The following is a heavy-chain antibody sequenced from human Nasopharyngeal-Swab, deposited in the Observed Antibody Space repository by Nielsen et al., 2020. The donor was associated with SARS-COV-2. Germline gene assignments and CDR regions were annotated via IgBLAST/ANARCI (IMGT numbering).Heavy chain of an antibody. Sequence: ASVKVSCKASGYTFTSYYMHWVRQAPGQGLEWMGWISAYNGNKNSAQKFQGRVTMTTETSTSTADMELRSLRSDDTAVYYRARGGGYCSCVPCSSHYGMDVWGQGTTVTVSS. CDR3: ARGGGYCSCVPCSSHYGMDV. D-gene: IGHD2-15*01. CDR2: ISAYNGNK. V-gene: IGHV1-18*04. J-gene: IGHJ6*02. CDR1: GYTFTSYY.